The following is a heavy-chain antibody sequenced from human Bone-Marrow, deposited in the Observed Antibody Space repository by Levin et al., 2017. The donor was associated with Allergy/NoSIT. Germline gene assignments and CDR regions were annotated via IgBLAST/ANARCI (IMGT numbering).Heavy chain of an antibody. V-gene: IGHV3-30*18. J-gene: IGHJ4*02. CDR3: AKDDLAYTTTWGQAFDY. D-gene: IGHD2-2*02. Sequence: GESLKISCVASGFSFTTYAIHWVRQAPGKGLEWVAVVSYDGTESFYADSVKGRFTVSRDNSKNTVYLQMNSLSPEDSAMYFCAKDDLAYTTTWGQAFDYWGQGTQVTVSS. CDR1: GFSFTTYA. CDR2: VSYDGTES.